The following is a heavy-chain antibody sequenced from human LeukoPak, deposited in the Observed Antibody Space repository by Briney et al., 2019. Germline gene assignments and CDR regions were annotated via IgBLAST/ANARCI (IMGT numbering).Heavy chain of an antibody. CDR1: GGSTASSSHY. D-gene: IGHD5-18*01. J-gene: IGHJ6*02. Sequence: SETLSLTCTVSGGSTASSSHYWGWIRQSPGKGLEWIAIMYYTGSTYYNPPLKSRVSISVDTSRNQFSLKLTSVTAADTAVYYCARHRIQPPVLMDVWGQGTTVTVYS. CDR3: ARHRIQPPVLMDV. V-gene: IGHV4-39*01. CDR2: MYYTGST.